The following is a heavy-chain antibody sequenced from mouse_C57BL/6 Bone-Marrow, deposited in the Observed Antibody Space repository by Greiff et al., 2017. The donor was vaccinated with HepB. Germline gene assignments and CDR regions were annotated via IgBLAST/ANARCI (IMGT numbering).Heavy chain of an antibody. CDR1: GYTFTSYW. CDR3: AEMGFRNQAWFAY. V-gene: IGHV1-52*01. CDR2: IDPSDSET. D-gene: IGHD2-1*01. J-gene: IGHJ3*01. Sequence: QVQLQQPGAELVRPGSSVKLSCKASGYTFTSYWMHWVKQRPIQGLEWIGNIDPSDSETHYNQKFKDKATLTVDKSSSTAYRQLSSLTSEDSAVYYCAEMGFRNQAWFAYWGQGTLVTVSA.